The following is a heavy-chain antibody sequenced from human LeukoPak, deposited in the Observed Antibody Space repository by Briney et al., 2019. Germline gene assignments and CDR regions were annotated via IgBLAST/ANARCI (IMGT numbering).Heavy chain of an antibody. CDR2: ISYDGSNK. CDR1: GVTFSSYG. D-gene: IGHD5-18*01. V-gene: IGHV3-30*18. J-gene: IGHJ5*02. Sequence: GGSLRLSCAASGVTFSSYGMHWVRQAPGKGLEWVAVISYDGSNKYYADSVKGRFTISRDNSNNTLYLQMNSLSAEATAVYYCAKEEYSYGYNWFDPWGQGTLVTVSS. CDR3: AKEEYSYGYNWFDP.